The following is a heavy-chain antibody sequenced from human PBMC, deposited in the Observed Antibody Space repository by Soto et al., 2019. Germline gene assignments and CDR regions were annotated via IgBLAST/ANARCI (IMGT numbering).Heavy chain of an antibody. D-gene: IGHD6-13*01. CDR2: LDSSGAVR. J-gene: IGHJ5*02. Sequence: EEQLLESGGGLVQPGGSLRLSCAASGFTFSDYAMIWVRQAPGKGLEWVSALDSSGAVRFYADSVKGRFTVSRDNSKNTLYLRMNSLRAEDTDFYYCARLGSTSPTESWGQGTLVTVSS. CDR1: GFTFSDYA. CDR3: ARLGSTSPTES. V-gene: IGHV3-23*05.